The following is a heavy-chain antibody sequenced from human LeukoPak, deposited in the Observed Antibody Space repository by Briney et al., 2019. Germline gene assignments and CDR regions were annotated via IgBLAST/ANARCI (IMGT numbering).Heavy chain of an antibody. D-gene: IGHD1/OR15-1a*01. CDR3: AKEFLSGSGT. J-gene: IGHJ4*02. CDR1: GFSFSTYG. V-gene: IGHV3-30*18. CDR2: ISYDGSNK. Sequence: GKSLRLSCAASGFSFSTYGMHWGCQAPGKGLEWVAVISYDGSNKYYADSVKGRFTIYRDNSENTLYLQMNSLRSEDTAVYYCAKEFLSGSGTWGQGTLVTVSS.